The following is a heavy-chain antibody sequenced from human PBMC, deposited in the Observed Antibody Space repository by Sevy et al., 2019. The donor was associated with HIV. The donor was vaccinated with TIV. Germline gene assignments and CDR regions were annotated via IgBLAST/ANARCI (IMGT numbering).Heavy chain of an antibody. CDR1: GFTFSTYS. CDR2: ISSSSTYI. D-gene: IGHD2-8*02. Sequence: GGSLRLSCAASGFTFSTYSMNWVRQAPGKGLEWVSSISSSSTYIYYADSVKGRLTISRDNAKNSLYLQMNSLRAEDTAVYYCARDLCTGGVCPRWGYYYYGMDVWGQGTTGTGSS. CDR3: ARDLCTGGVCPRWGYYYYGMDV. V-gene: IGHV3-21*01. J-gene: IGHJ6*02.